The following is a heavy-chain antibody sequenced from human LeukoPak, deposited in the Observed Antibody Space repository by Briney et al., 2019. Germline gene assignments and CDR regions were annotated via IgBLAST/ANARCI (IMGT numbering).Heavy chain of an antibody. Sequence: NAGGSLRLSCAASGFTFSSYSMNWVRQAPGKGLEWVSSISSSSSYIYYADSVKGRFTISRDNAKNSLYLQMNSLRAEDTAVYYCAKEVGYDSSGYDDYWGQGTLVTVSS. CDR3: AKEVGYDSSGYDDY. CDR2: ISSSSSYI. V-gene: IGHV3-21*04. CDR1: GFTFSSYS. J-gene: IGHJ4*02. D-gene: IGHD3-22*01.